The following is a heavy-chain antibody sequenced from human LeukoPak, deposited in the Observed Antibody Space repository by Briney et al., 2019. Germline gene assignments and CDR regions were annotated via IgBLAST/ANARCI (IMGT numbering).Heavy chain of an antibody. Sequence: PGGFLRLSCATSGFTFSNYGIHWVRQAPGKGLVWVAVMWSAGSIQYYADSVKGRFTISGDNSKSTLFLQMNSLRAEDTAVYYCARGNGYDLDFDYWGQGTLVTVSS. CDR2: MWSAGSIQ. CDR3: ARGNGYDLDFDY. CDR1: GFTFSNYG. J-gene: IGHJ4*02. V-gene: IGHV3-33*01. D-gene: IGHD5-12*01.